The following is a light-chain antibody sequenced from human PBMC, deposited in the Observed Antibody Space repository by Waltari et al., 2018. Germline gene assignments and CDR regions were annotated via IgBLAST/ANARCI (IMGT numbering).Light chain of an antibody. J-gene: IGLJ2*01. Sequence: QSARTQPAPVTGPPGLAITHPCAGTSSHVGGYALVSWYQHHPDKAPKLLIYAVTKRPSGVSNRFSGSKSGNTASLTISGLQAEDEATYYCCSYLERTVFGGGTKLTVL. CDR3: CSYLERTV. CDR1: SSHVGGYAL. CDR2: AVT. V-gene: IGLV2-23*02.